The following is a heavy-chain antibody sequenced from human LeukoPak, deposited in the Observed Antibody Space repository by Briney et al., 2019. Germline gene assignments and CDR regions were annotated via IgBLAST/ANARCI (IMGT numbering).Heavy chain of an antibody. D-gene: IGHD3-16*01. V-gene: IGHV4-38-2*01. J-gene: IGHJ4*02. CDR2: IYGTGST. Sequence: SETLSLTCAVSGYSLGKNYYWGWIRQPPGKGLEWVGRIYGTGSTSYNPSLMNRVTMSVDTPKNHFSLKLTSVTAADTAVYYCARYDSRGSASTRFDYWGQGILVTISS. CDR3: ARYDSRGSASTRFDY. CDR1: GYSLGKNYY.